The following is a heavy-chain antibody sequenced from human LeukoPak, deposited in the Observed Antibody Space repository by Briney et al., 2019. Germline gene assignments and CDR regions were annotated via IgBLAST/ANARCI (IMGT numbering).Heavy chain of an antibody. V-gene: IGHV4-39*07. D-gene: IGHD3-9*01. CDR3: ARDSPIDNYDILTGYNPDAFDI. Sequence: SETLSLTCTVSGGSISSSTYYWGWIRQPPGKGLEWIGSIYYSGSTYYNPSLKSRVTISVDTSKNQFSLKLSSVTAADTAVYYCARDSPIDNYDILTGYNPDAFDIWGQGTMVTVSS. J-gene: IGHJ3*02. CDR2: IYYSGST. CDR1: GGSISSSTYY.